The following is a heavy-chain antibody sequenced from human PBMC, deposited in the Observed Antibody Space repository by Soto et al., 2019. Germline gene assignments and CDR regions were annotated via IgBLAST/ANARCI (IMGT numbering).Heavy chain of an antibody. CDR3: ARDRYSNSNYYYYGMDV. Sequence: SETLSLTCTVSGGTISSGHYYWSWIRQHPGKGLEWIGYIYYSGNTYYNPSLKSRVSISVDTSNKEFSLKLRSVTAADTAVYYCARDRYSNSNYYYYGMDVWGQGTTVTVSS. CDR2: IYYSGNT. J-gene: IGHJ6*02. V-gene: IGHV4-31*03. CDR1: GGTISSGHYY. D-gene: IGHD6-6*01.